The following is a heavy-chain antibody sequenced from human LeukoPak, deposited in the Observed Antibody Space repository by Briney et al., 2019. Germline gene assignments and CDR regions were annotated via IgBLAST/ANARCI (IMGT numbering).Heavy chain of an antibody. CDR2: IYYSGST. Sequence: SETLSLTCTVSGGSISSYYWNWIRQPPGKGLEWIGYIYYSGSTNYNPSLKSRVTTSVDTSKNQFSLKLSSVTAADTAVYYCARPSGARSGYDFGAFDIWGQGTMVTVSS. CDR1: GGSISSYY. J-gene: IGHJ3*02. CDR3: ARPSGARSGYDFGAFDI. V-gene: IGHV4-59*08. D-gene: IGHD5-12*01.